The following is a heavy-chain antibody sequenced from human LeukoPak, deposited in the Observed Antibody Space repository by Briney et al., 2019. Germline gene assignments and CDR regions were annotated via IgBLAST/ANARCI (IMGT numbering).Heavy chain of an antibody. V-gene: IGHV1-8*01. CDR2: MNPNSGNT. Sequence: ASVKVSCTASGYTFTSYDINWVRQATGQGLEWMGWMNPNSGNTGYAQKFQGRVTMTRNTSISTAYMELSSLRSEDTAVYYCARVGTMVRGVINYWGQGTLVTVSS. CDR3: ARVGTMVRGVINY. J-gene: IGHJ4*02. CDR1: GYTFTSYD. D-gene: IGHD3-10*01.